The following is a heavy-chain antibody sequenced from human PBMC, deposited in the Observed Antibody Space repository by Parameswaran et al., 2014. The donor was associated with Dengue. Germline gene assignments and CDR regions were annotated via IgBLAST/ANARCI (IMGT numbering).Heavy chain of an antibody. J-gene: IGHJ6*03. Sequence: VRQMPGKGLEWIGEINHSGSTNYNPSLKSRVTISVDTSKNQFSLKLSSVTAADTAVYYCAREVPFYCSSTSCYVSYYYYMDVWGKGTTVTVSS. CDR3: AREVPFYCSSTSCYVSYYYYMDV. V-gene: IGHV4-34*01. D-gene: IGHD2-2*01. CDR2: INHSGST.